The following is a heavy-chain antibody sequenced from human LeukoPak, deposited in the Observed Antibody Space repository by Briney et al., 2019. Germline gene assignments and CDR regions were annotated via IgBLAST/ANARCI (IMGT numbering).Heavy chain of an antibody. CDR2: ISGSGGST. CDR1: GFTFSSYA. V-gene: IGHV3-23*01. CDR3: AKDLRLGELSFFDY. D-gene: IGHD3-16*02. Sequence: GGSLRLSCAASGFTFSSYAMSWVRQAPGKGLEWVLAISGSGGSTYYADSVKGRFTISRDNSKNTLYLQMNSLRAEDTAVYYCAKDLRLGELSFFDYWGQGTLVTVSS. J-gene: IGHJ4*02.